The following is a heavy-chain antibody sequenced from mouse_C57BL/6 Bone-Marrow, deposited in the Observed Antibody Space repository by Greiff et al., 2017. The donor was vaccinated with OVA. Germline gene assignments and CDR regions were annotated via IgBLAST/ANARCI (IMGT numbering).Heavy chain of an antibody. V-gene: IGHV1-81*01. CDR2: IYPRSGNT. CDR3: ASRDSSGLDY. Sequence: LQESGAELARPGASVKLSCKASGYTFTSYGISWVKQRTGQGLEWIGEIYPRSGNTYYNEKFKGKATLTADKSSSTAYMEFRSLTSEDSAVYFCASRDSSGLDYWGQGTTLTVSS. J-gene: IGHJ2*01. CDR1: GYTFTSYG. D-gene: IGHD3-2*02.